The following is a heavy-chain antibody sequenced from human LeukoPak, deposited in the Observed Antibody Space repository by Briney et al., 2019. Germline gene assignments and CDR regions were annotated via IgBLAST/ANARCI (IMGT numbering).Heavy chain of an antibody. V-gene: IGHV4-4*07. CDR2: IYTSGST. J-gene: IGHJ5*02. CDR3: ARVWDYDSSGYYYGEDNWFDP. CDR1: GGSISSYY. Sequence: PSGTLSLTCTVSGGSISSYYWSWIRQPAGKGLEWIGRIYTSGSTNYNPSLKSRVTMSVDTSKNQFSLKLSSVTAADTAVYYCARVWDYDSSGYYYGEDNWFDPWGQGTLVTVSS. D-gene: IGHD3-22*01.